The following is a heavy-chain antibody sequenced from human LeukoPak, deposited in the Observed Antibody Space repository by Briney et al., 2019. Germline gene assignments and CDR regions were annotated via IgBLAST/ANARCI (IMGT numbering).Heavy chain of an antibody. CDR3: ARHHYYDSSGLMP. J-gene: IGHJ4*02. Sequence: ASVKVSCKASGYTFTSYAMHWVRQAPGQRLEWMGWINAGNGNTKCSQKFQGRVTITRDTSASTAYMELSSLRSEDTAVYYCARHHYYDSSGLMPWGQGTLVTVSS. CDR2: INAGNGNT. CDR1: GYTFTSYA. V-gene: IGHV1-3*01. D-gene: IGHD3-22*01.